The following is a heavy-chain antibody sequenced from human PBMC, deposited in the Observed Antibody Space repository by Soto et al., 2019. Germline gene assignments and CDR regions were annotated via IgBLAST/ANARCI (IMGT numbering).Heavy chain of an antibody. CDR3: ARESVGFGQVPFDY. D-gene: IGHD3-10*01. CDR2: INPSGGST. Sequence: QVQLVQSGAEVKKPGASVKVSCKASGYTFTSYYMHWVRQAPGQGLEWMGIINPSGGSTSYAQKFQGRVTXXRXTXXSTVYMELSSLRSEDTAVYYCARESVGFGQVPFDYWGQGTLVTVSS. CDR1: GYTFTSYY. V-gene: IGHV1-46*03. J-gene: IGHJ4*02.